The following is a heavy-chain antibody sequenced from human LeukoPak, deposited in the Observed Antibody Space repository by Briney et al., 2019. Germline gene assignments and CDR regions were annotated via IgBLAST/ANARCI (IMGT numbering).Heavy chain of an antibody. D-gene: IGHD2-2*02. CDR2: INPSGGST. J-gene: IGHJ5*02. CDR3: ARSCSSTSCYTSGWFDP. V-gene: IGHV1-46*01. CDR1: GYTFTSYY. Sequence: ASGKVSCKASGYTFTSYYMHWVRQAPGQGLEWMGIINPSGGSTSYARKFQGRVTMTRDMSTSTVYMELSSLRSEDTAVYYCARSCSSTSCYTSGWFDPWGQGTLVTVSS.